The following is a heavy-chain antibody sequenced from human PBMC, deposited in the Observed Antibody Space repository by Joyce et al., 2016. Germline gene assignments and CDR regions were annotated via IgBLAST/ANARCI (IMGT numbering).Heavy chain of an antibody. CDR2: ISSDSTYI. Sequence: EVQLVESGGGLVKPGGSLRISCAASGFTFSTARMSWFSRAPGKVLEWVSAISSDSTYIFYADSVKGRFTVSRDNAKNSLYLQMNSLRAEDTAVFFCARGGIVYDYSMDLWGQGTTVTVSS. D-gene: IGHD3-22*01. CDR3: ARGGIVYDYSMDL. CDR1: GFTFSTAR. J-gene: IGHJ6*02. V-gene: IGHV3-21*02.